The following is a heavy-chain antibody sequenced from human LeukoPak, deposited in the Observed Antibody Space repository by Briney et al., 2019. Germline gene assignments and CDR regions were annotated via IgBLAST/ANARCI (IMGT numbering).Heavy chain of an antibody. D-gene: IGHD1-14*01. Sequence: GGSLRLSCAASGLTFSSFAMSWVRQAPGKGLEWVSSISGNGGSTYYADSVKGRFTISRDNSKNTLYLQMNSLRAEDTAVYYCAKALLRYDLPGDFDYWGQGTLVTVSS. CDR3: AKALLRYDLPGDFDY. V-gene: IGHV3-23*01. CDR2: ISGNGGST. J-gene: IGHJ4*02. CDR1: GLTFSSFA.